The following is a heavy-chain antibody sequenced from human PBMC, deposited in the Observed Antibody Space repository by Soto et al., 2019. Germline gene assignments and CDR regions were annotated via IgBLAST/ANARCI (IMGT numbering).Heavy chain of an antibody. CDR3: ARWVSGSPDN. J-gene: IGHJ4*02. Sequence: EVQLVESGGGLVQPGGSLRLSCAASGFTLSDHYMDWVRQAPGKGLEWVGRTKNKANRYTTEYAASVNGRFTISRDDSKNSLYLQMNSLKPEDTAVYYCARWVSGSPDNWCQGTLVTVSS. V-gene: IGHV3-72*01. CDR2: TKNKANRYTT. CDR1: GFTLSDHY. D-gene: IGHD1-26*01.